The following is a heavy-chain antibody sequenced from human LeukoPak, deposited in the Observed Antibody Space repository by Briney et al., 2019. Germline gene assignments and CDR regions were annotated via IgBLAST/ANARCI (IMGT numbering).Heavy chain of an antibody. CDR1: GFTFSSYS. Sequence: GGCLRLSCAASGFTFSSYSMNWVRQAPGKGLEWFSSISSSSSYIYYADSVKGRFTISRDNAKNSLYLQMNSLRAEDTAVYYCARKTSTTVVMEYYFDYWGQGTLVTVSS. CDR3: ARKTSTTVVMEYYFDY. CDR2: ISSSSSYI. V-gene: IGHV3-21*01. J-gene: IGHJ4*02. D-gene: IGHD4-23*01.